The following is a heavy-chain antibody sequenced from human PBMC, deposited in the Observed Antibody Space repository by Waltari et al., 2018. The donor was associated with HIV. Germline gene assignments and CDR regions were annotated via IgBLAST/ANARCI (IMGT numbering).Heavy chain of an antibody. CDR2: ISFDGSNQ. CDR3: ATGQQVWETWSQLDY. V-gene: IGHV3-30*03. D-gene: IGHD1-1*01. CDR1: GFTFRTYG. J-gene: IGHJ4*02. Sequence: QVQLVASGGGVVQPGRSLRLSCAASGFTFRTYGMHWVRQAPGKGLEWVAVISFDGSNQYYADSVRGRFTISRDNSKKKVFLQMNSLRLDDSALYYCATGQQVWETWSQLDYWGQGTLVIVSS.